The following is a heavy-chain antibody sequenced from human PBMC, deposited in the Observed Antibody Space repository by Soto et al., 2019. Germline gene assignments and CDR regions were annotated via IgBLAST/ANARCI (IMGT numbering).Heavy chain of an antibody. Sequence: GGSLRLSCAASGFTFSSYSMNWVRQAPGKGLEWVSYISSSSSTIYYADSVKGRFTISRDNAKNSLYLQMNSLRAEDTAVYYCARDLGFGEFRYYYYMDVWGKGTTVTVSS. D-gene: IGHD3-10*01. V-gene: IGHV3-48*01. J-gene: IGHJ6*03. CDR2: ISSSSSTI. CDR3: ARDLGFGEFRYYYYMDV. CDR1: GFTFSSYS.